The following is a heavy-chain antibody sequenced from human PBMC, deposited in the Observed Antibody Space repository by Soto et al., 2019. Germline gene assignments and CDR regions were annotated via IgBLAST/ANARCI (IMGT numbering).Heavy chain of an antibody. CDR1: GFTFSSYG. Sequence: PGGSLRLSCAASGFTFSSYGMHWVRQAPGKGLEWVAVISYDGSNKYYADSVKGRFTISRDNSKNTLYLQMNSLRAEDTAVYYCAKELRPFPGSYDYWGQGTLVTVSS. D-gene: IGHD6-6*01. V-gene: IGHV3-30*18. J-gene: IGHJ4*02. CDR3: AKELRPFPGSYDY. CDR2: ISYDGSNK.